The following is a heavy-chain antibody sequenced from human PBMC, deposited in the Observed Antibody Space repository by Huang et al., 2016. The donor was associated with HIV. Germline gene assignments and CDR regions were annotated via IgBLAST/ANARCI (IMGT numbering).Heavy chain of an antibody. CDR1: EYTLTELS. D-gene: IGHD3-9*01. Sequence: QVQLVQSRAEVKKPGASVKVSCKVSEYTLTELSIHWVRQPPGKGLEWMGGVDPESGETIYAQKCQGRVTMTEDTSTETAFMELSGLRPEDTAVYYCATGFDVFFDFWGQGTLVTVSS. CDR2: VDPESGET. V-gene: IGHV1-24*01. CDR3: ATGFDVFFDF. J-gene: IGHJ4*02.